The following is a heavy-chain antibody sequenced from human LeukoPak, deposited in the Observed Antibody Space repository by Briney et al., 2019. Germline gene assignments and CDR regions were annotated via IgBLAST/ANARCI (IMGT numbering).Heavy chain of an antibody. CDR1: GFTFSSYS. J-gene: IGHJ4*02. V-gene: IGHV3-21*01. D-gene: IGHD3-22*01. Sequence: GGSLRLSCAASGFTFSSYSMNWVRQAPGKGLEWVSSISSSSSYIYYADSVKGRFTISRDNAKNSLYLQMNSLRAEDTAVYYCARDREYYYDSSGNFDYWGQRTLVTVSS. CDR3: ARDREYYYDSSGNFDY. CDR2: ISSSSSYI.